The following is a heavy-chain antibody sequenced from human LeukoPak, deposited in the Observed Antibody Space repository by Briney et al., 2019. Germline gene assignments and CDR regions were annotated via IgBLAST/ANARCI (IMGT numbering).Heavy chain of an antibody. CDR2: ISSSSSNI. D-gene: IGHD5/OR15-5a*01. CDR3: ARHHSSVYVRFGMDV. Sequence: PGGSLRLSCAASGFTFSDYCMNWVRQAPGKGLEWVSYISSSSSNINYAASVKGRFTISRDNAKNSLYLQMNSLRAEDTAVYYCARHHSSVYVRFGMDVWGPGTTVTVSS. V-gene: IGHV3-11*06. J-gene: IGHJ6*02. CDR1: GFTFSDYC.